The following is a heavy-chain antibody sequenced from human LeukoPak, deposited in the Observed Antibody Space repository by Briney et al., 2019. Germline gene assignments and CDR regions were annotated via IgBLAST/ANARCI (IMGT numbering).Heavy chain of an antibody. D-gene: IGHD3-10*01. Sequence: SETLSLTCAVYGGSFSGYYWSWIRQPPGKGLEWIGEINHSGSTNYNPSLKSRVTISVDTSKNQFSLKLSSVTAADTAVYYCARIRYGSGIRWGQGTLVTVSS. J-gene: IGHJ4*02. CDR2: INHSGST. V-gene: IGHV4-34*01. CDR3: ARIRYGSGIR. CDR1: GGSFSGYY.